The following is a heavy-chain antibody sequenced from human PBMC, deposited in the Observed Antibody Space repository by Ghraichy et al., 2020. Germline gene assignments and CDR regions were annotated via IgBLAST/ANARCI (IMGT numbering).Heavy chain of an antibody. Sequence: GSLRLSCAASGFTFSSYAMSWVRQAPGKGLEWVSAISGSGGSTYYADSVKGRFTISRDNSKNTLYLQMNSLRAEDTAVYYCAKVGMQQLVRYYFDYWGQGTLVTVSS. V-gene: IGHV3-23*01. J-gene: IGHJ4*02. CDR2: ISGSGGST. CDR1: GFTFSSYA. D-gene: IGHD6-13*01. CDR3: AKVGMQQLVRYYFDY.